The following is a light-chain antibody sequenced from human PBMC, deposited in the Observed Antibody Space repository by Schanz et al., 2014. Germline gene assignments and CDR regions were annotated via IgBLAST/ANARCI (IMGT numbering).Light chain of an antibody. CDR3: QQYVESPGT. CDR2: YAS. V-gene: IGKV3-20*01. J-gene: IGKJ1*01. CDR1: ESVSSTY. Sequence: ETVMTQSPATLSVSPGDRATLSCRASESVSSTYLAWYQQKPGQAPRLLIHYASARATGTPDRFSGSGSGTDFTLTINRLEAEDFAVYYCQQYVESPGTFGQGTRLEI.